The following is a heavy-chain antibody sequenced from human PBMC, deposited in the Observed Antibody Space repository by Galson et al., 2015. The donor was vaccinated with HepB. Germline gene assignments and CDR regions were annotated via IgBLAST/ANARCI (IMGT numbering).Heavy chain of an antibody. Sequence: SLRLSCAVSGFSVNTNYISWVRQAPGKGLDWVSALYADGRTFYADSVKDRFTVSRDDSKNTLYLQMNSLRAEDTAMYYCARKGGWSDPWGQGTLVTVSS. CDR2: LYADGRT. CDR1: GFSVNTNY. CDR3: ARKGGWSDP. J-gene: IGHJ5*02. V-gene: IGHV3-66*01. D-gene: IGHD3-16*01.